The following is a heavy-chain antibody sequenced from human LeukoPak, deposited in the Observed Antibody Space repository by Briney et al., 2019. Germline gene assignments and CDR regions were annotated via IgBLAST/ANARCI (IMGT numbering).Heavy chain of an antibody. Sequence: PGRSLRLSCAASGFTFSSYGMHWVRQAPGKGLEWVAVIWYDGSNKYYADSVKGRFTISRDNSKNTLFLQMNSLRAEDTAVYYCAKQGVGATYFDYWGQGTLVTVSS. J-gene: IGHJ4*02. CDR3: AKQGVGATYFDY. CDR2: IWYDGSNK. CDR1: GFTFSSYG. D-gene: IGHD1-26*01. V-gene: IGHV3-33*06.